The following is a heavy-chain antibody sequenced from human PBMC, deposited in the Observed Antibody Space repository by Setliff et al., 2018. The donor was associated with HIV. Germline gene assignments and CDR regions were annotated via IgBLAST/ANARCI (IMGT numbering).Heavy chain of an antibody. D-gene: IGHD3-10*01. J-gene: IGHJ4*02. CDR1: GASISSGGYY. CDR2: IHYSGST. V-gene: IGHV4-31*03. CDR3: AREKTTLVRVVIIFQIFDY. Sequence: SETLSLTCTVSGASISSGGYYWSWIRPHPGKGLEWIRYIHYSGSTYYHPSLKSRVSLSVDTSENQFSLKLSSVTAAVTAVYYCAREKTTLVRVVIIFQIFDYWGQGKLVTVS.